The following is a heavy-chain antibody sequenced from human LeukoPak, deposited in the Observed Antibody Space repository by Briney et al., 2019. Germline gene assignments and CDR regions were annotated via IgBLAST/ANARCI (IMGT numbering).Heavy chain of an antibody. V-gene: IGHV4-59*08. Sequence: SETLSLTCTVSGGSISGYYWSWLRQPPGKGLEWIGYISYSGSTYYNPSLRSRVAISVDTSKNQFSLKLCSVTAADTAVYYCARLRGRNWGDYWGQGTLVTVSS. CDR2: ISYSGST. CDR1: GGSISGYY. J-gene: IGHJ4*02. D-gene: IGHD7-27*01. CDR3: ARLRGRNWGDY.